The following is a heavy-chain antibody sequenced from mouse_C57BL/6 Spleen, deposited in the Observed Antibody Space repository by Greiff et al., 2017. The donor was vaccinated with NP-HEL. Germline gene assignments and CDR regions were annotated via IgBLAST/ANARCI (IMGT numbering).Heavy chain of an antibody. D-gene: IGHD2-3*01. J-gene: IGHJ3*01. CDR3: TQIYDGYYVPFAY. CDR2: IDPETGGT. Sequence: VQLQQSGAELVRPGASVTLSCKASGYTFTDYEMHWVKQTPVHGLAWIGAIDPETGGTAYNQKFKGKAILTADKSSSTAYMELRSLTSEDSAVYYCTQIYDGYYVPFAYWGQGTLVTVSA. V-gene: IGHV1-15*01. CDR1: GYTFTDYE.